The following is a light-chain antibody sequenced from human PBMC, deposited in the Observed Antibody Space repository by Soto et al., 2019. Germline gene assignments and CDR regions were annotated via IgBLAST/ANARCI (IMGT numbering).Light chain of an antibody. CDR2: DAS. CDR1: QSVSSY. V-gene: IGKV3-11*01. J-gene: IGKJ4*01. CDR3: QQRSNWLT. Sequence: EIVLTQSPATLSLSPGERATLSCRASQSVSSYLAWYQQKPGQAPRLLIYDASNRATGIPARLRGSGSGTDFTLTISSLEAEDFAVYYGQQRSNWLTFGGGTKVEIK.